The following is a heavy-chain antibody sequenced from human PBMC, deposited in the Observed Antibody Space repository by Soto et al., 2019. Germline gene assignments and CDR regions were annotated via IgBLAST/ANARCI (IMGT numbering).Heavy chain of an antibody. Sequence: EVQLVETGGGLIQPGGSLRLSCAASGFTVSSNYMTWVRQAPGKGLEWVSVIYRDGRTFYADSVKGRFTISRDNSRNTLYLQMNSLRGEDTAIYYCARWGLYYGDRVSENSHGLWGQGTLVTVSS. V-gene: IGHV3-53*02. CDR2: IYRDGRT. D-gene: IGHD3-10*01. J-gene: IGHJ4*02. CDR1: GFTVSSNY. CDR3: ARWGLYYGDRVSENSHGL.